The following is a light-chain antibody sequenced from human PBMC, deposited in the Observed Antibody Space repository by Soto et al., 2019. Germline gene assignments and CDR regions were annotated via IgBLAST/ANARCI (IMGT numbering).Light chain of an antibody. CDR3: QQYHDWPWT. CDR1: QSVSSN. J-gene: IGKJ1*01. V-gene: IGKV3-15*01. CDR2: GAS. Sequence: EIVMTQSPATLSVSPGERATLSCRASQSVSSNLAWYQQKPGQAPRLLIYGASTRATGIPARFSGSGSGTDVTLTISSQQSEDFAVYYCQQYHDWPWTFGQGTKVEIK.